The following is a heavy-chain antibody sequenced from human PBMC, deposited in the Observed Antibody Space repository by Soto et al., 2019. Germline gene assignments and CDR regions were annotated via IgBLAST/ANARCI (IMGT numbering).Heavy chain of an antibody. J-gene: IGHJ4*01. Sequence: EVQLVESGGGVVQPGRSLRLSCAASGFTFDDFAMHWVRQAPGKGLEWVSGSSWDSDNVAYADSVKGRFTISRDNARNSVSLQMISLSAEDTALYFCTRSDGDFGLFDYWGHGALVTVSS. CDR2: SSWDSDNV. CDR3: TRSDGDFGLFDY. CDR1: GFTFDDFA. D-gene: IGHD4-17*01. V-gene: IGHV3-9*01.